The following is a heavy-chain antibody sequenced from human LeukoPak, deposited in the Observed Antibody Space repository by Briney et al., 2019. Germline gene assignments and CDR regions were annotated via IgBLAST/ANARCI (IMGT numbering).Heavy chain of an antibody. V-gene: IGHV4-38-2*02. D-gene: IGHD5/OR15-5a*01. J-gene: IGHJ4*02. CDR1: GYSISSGYY. CDR2: INHSGST. CDR3: ARGRWGLRYFDY. Sequence: SETLSLTCTVSGYSISSGYYWGWIRQPPGKGLEWIGEINHSGSTNYNPSLKSRVTISVDTSKNQFSLKLSSVTAADTAVYYCARGRWGLRYFDYWGQGTLVTVSS.